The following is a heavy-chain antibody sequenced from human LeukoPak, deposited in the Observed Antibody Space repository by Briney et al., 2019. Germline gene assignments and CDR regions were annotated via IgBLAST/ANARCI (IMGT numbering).Heavy chain of an antibody. J-gene: IGHJ4*02. D-gene: IGHD6-19*01. V-gene: IGHV3-30*18. Sequence: GRSLRLSCAASGFTFSSYGMHWVRQAPGKGLEWVAVISYDGSNKYYGDSVKGRFTISRDNSKNMLYLQMSSLRAEDTAVYYCAKERPSGAGQEYYFDYWGQGTLVTVSS. CDR1: GFTFSSYG. CDR2: ISYDGSNK. CDR3: AKERPSGAGQEYYFDY.